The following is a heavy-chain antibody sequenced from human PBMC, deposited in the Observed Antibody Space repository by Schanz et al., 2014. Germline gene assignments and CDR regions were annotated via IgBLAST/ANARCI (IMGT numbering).Heavy chain of an antibody. CDR2: IIPILGIA. Sequence: QVQLVQSGAEVKKPGSSVKVSCKASRSTFSSYTISWVRQARGQGLEWVGRIIPILGIANYAQNFQGRVTITADKSTSTAYMELSSLKSEDTAVYYCARDDELDYWGQGTLVTVSS. V-gene: IGHV1-69*08. CDR3: ARDDELDY. CDR1: RSTFSSYT. J-gene: IGHJ4*02.